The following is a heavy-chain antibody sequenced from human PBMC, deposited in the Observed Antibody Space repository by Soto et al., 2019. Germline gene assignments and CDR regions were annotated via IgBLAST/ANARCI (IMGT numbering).Heavy chain of an antibody. CDR1: GFTFSSYS. D-gene: IGHD6-19*01. J-gene: IGHJ4*02. Sequence: PGGSLSISCAASGFTFSSYSMNWVRQSPGKGLEWVSSISSSSSYIHYADSVKGRFTISRDNAKNSMYLQMNSLRAEDTAVYYCARGGSGRYEDVDYWGQGTLVTVSS. CDR2: ISSSSSYI. V-gene: IGHV3-21*01. CDR3: ARGGSGRYEDVDY.